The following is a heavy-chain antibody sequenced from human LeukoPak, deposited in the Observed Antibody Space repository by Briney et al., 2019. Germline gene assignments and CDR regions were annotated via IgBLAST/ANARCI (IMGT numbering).Heavy chain of an antibody. J-gene: IGHJ4*02. Sequence: SETLSLTCAVYGGSFSGYYWSWIRQPPGKGLDWIGEINHSGSTTYNPSLKSRVHITAGTPKNQFSLKPSSVTPADTAVYYCARKPAAGGSYRSSSFGKGYFDYWGQGTLVTVSS. D-gene: IGHD6-6*01. V-gene: IGHV4-34*01. CDR3: ARKPAAGGSYRSSSFGKGYFDY. CDR1: GGSFSGYY. CDR2: INHSGST.